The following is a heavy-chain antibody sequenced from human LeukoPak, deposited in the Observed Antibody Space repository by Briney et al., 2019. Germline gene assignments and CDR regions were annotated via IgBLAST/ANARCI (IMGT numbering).Heavy chain of an antibody. Sequence: PSETLSLTCAVYGGSFSGYYWSWIRRPPGKGLEWIGEINHSGSTNYNPSLKSRVTISVDTSKNQFSLKLSSVTAADTAVYYCARHDSSGYPDAFDIWGQGTMVTVSS. V-gene: IGHV4-34*01. CDR3: ARHDSSGYPDAFDI. D-gene: IGHD3-22*01. CDR1: GGSFSGYY. CDR2: INHSGST. J-gene: IGHJ3*02.